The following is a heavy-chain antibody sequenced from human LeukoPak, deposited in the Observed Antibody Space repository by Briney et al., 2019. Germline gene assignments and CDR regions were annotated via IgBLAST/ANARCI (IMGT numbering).Heavy chain of an antibody. CDR3: AKDKGGSGSYYTYYFDY. CDR2: IIGSGGNT. D-gene: IGHD3-10*01. V-gene: IGHV3-23*01. J-gene: IGHJ4*02. CDR1: GFTFSSYA. Sequence: PGGSLRLSCAASGFTFSSYAMSWVRKAPGKGLEWVSAIIGSGGNTYYADSVKGRFTISRDNSKNTLYLQMNSLRAEDTAVYYCAKDKGGSGSYYTYYFDYWGQGTLVTVSS.